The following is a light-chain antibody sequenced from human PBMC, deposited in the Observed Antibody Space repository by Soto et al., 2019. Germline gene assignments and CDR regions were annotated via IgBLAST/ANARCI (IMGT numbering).Light chain of an antibody. CDR2: AAS. Sequence: DIQLTQSPSFLSASVGDRVTITCRTSQGISNYLAWYQQKPGTAPQLLIYAASTLQSGVPSRFSGSGSGTEFTLTISSLQPEDFATYYCQQLHSNPYTFGQGTKVDIK. CDR1: QGISNY. J-gene: IGKJ2*01. CDR3: QQLHSNPYT. V-gene: IGKV1-9*01.